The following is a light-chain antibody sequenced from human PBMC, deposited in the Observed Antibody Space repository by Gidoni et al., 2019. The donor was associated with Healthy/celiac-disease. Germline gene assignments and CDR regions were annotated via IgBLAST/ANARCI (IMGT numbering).Light chain of an antibody. J-gene: IGKJ2*01. CDR3: QQYGSSPYT. CDR2: GAS. Sequence: EMVLTQSPGTLSLSPGERATLSCRASQSVSSSYLACYQQKPGQAPRLLINGASSRATGIPDRFSGSGSGTDFTLTISRLEPEDFAVYYCQQYGSSPYTFGQGTKLEIK. V-gene: IGKV3-20*01. CDR1: QSVSSSY.